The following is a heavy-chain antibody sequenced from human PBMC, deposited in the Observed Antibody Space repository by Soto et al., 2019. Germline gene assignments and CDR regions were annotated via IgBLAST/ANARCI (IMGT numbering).Heavy chain of an antibody. CDR3: ARDNWNTV. V-gene: IGHV3-74*01. CDR2: VNGDGSST. J-gene: IGHJ3*01. D-gene: IGHD1-20*01. Sequence: EVQLVESGGGLVQPGGSLRLSCAASGFTFSNYWMHWVRQAPGKGLVWVSRVNGDGSSTFYADSVKGRFTISRDNAENTVFLQMDSLRAEDTAVYYCARDNWNTVWGQGTVVTVPS. CDR1: GFTFSNYW.